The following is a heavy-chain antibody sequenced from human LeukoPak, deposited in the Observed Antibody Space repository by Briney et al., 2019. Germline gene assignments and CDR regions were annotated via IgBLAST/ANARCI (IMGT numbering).Heavy chain of an antibody. D-gene: IGHD5-18*01. V-gene: IGHV4-59*12. J-gene: IGHJ3*02. CDR2: IYYSGST. CDR3: ARDLGVMVRAFNI. Sequence: SETLSLTCTVSGGSISSYYWSWIRQPPGKGLEWIGYIYYSGSTNYNPSLKSRVTISVDTSKNQFSLKLSSVTAADTAVYYCARDLGVMVRAFNIWGQGTMVTVSS. CDR1: GGSISSYY.